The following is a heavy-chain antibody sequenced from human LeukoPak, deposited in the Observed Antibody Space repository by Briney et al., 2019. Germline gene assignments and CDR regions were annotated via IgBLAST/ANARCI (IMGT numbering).Heavy chain of an antibody. D-gene: IGHD2-15*01. Sequence: GASVKVSCKASGYTFTVYYMNWVRQAPGQGLEWMGWINPNSGGTNYAQKFQGRVTMTRDTSISTAYMELSRLTSDDTAVYYCARQDCRGGSCGPIGNWGQGTLVTVSS. CDR3: ARQDCRGGSCGPIGN. V-gene: IGHV1-2*02. CDR1: GYTFTVYY. J-gene: IGHJ4*02. CDR2: INPNSGGT.